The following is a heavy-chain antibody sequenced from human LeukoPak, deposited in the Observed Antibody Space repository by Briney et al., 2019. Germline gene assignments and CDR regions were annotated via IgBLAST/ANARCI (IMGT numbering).Heavy chain of an antibody. D-gene: IGHD3-10*01. CDR2: INHSGST. V-gene: IGHV4-34*01. CDR3: ARSMVRGVIITWRKLYYFDY. Sequence: SETLSLTCAVYGGSSSGYYWSWIRQPPGKGLEWIGEINHSGSTNYNPSLKSRVTISVDTSKNQFSLKLSSVTAADTAVYYCARSMVRGVIITWRKLYYFDYWGQGTLVTVSS. CDR1: GGSSSGYY. J-gene: IGHJ4*02.